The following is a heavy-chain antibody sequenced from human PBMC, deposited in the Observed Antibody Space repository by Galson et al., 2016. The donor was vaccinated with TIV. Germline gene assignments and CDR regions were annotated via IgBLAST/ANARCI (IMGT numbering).Heavy chain of an antibody. V-gene: IGHV2-5*02. D-gene: IGHD3-16*01. CDR3: AVARGGGYNFDS. CDR2: IYWDGDK. CDR1: GFPLSTGGEG. J-gene: IGHJ4*02. Sequence: ALVKPTQTLTLTCAFSGFPLSTGGEGVAWVRQPPGRALEWLALIYWDGDKRYSPSLKSRLTITKDTSKKQVVLTMANMDPLDTATYYCAVARGGGYNFDSWGQGTLVTVSS.